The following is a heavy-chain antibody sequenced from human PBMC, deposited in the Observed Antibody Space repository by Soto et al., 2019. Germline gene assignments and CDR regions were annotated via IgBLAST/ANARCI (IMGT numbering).Heavy chain of an antibody. CDR2: IIPISETT. CDR1: GGTFSSYA. D-gene: IGHD2-2*01. J-gene: IGHJ6*02. CDR3: ARSQGSSTSLEIYYYYYYGMDV. V-gene: IGHV1-69*01. Sequence: QVQLVQSGAEVKKPGSSVKVSCKASGGTFSSYAISWVRQSPGQGREWMGGIIPISETTNYAQKFQGRVTITADESKSTAYMELSILRSEDTAVYYCARSQGSSTSLEIYYYYYYGMDVWGQGATVTVSS.